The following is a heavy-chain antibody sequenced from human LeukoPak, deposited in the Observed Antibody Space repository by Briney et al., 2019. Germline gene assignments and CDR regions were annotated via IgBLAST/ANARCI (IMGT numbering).Heavy chain of an antibody. CDR2: ISGSGGST. CDR1: GFTFRNYA. Sequence: GGSLRLSCVASGFTFRNYAMSWVRQAPGKGLEWVSAISGSGGSTYYADSVKGRFTISRDNSKNTLYLQMNSLRAEDTAVYYCAQGEYYYDSSGYYGYWGQGTLVTVSS. D-gene: IGHD3-22*01. J-gene: IGHJ4*02. CDR3: AQGEYYYDSSGYYGY. V-gene: IGHV3-23*01.